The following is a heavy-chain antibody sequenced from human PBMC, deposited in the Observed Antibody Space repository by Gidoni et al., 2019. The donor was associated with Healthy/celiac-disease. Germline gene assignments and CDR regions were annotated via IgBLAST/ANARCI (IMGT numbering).Heavy chain of an antibody. V-gene: IGHV4-59*08. J-gene: IGHJ3*02. CDR1: GGPISSYY. Sequence: QVQLQESGPGLVKPSETLSLTCTVSGGPISSYYWSWLRQPQGKGLEWIGYIYYSGSTNYNPSLKSRVTISVDTSKNQFSLKLSSVTAADTAVYYCARHPPGNDAFDIWGQGTMVTVSS. CDR3: ARHPPGNDAFDI. CDR2: IYYSGST.